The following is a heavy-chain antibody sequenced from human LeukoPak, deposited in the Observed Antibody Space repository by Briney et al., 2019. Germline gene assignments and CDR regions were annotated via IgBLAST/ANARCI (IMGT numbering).Heavy chain of an antibody. CDR3: ARDRISVADPPNWFDP. J-gene: IGHJ5*02. CDR1: GYSISSGYY. Sequence: PSETLSLTCTVSGYSISSGYYWGWIRQPPGKGLEWIGSIYHSGKTYYNPSLKSRVTISVDTSKNQFSLKLSSVTAADTALYYCARDRISVADPPNWFDPWGQGTLVTVSS. CDR2: IYHSGKT. D-gene: IGHD6-19*01. V-gene: IGHV4-38-2*02.